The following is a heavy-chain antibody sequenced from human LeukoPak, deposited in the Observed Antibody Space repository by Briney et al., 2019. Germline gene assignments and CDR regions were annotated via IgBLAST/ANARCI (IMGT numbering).Heavy chain of an antibody. J-gene: IGHJ4*02. CDR3: ASGGYHYDSSGYYRFDH. D-gene: IGHD3-22*01. Sequence: ASVTASCKASGYTFTGYYMHWVRQAPGQGLEWMGWINPNSGGTNYAQKFQGRVTMTRDTSISTAYMDLSRLKSDDTAVYYCASGGYHYDSSGYYRFDHWGQGTLVTVSS. CDR1: GYTFTGYY. CDR2: INPNSGGT. V-gene: IGHV1-2*02.